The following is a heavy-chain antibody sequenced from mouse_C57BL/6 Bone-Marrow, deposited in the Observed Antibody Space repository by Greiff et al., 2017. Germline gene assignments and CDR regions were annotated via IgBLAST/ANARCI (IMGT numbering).Heavy chain of an antibody. CDR3: ARRNSTGYYAMDY. Sequence: EVKLMESGGDLVKPGGSLKLSCAASGFTFSSYGMSWVRQTPDKRLAWVATISSGGSYTYYPDSVKGRFTISRDNAKNTLYLQMSSLKSEDTAMYYCARRNSTGYYAMDYWGQGTSGTVSS. V-gene: IGHV5-6*02. CDR1: GFTFSSYG. D-gene: IGHD3-2*02. CDR2: ISSGGSYT. J-gene: IGHJ4*01.